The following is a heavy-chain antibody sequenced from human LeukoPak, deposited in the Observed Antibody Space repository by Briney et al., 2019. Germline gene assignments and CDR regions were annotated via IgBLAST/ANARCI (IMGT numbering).Heavy chain of an antibody. J-gene: IGHJ4*02. Sequence: GGSLRLSCAASGFTFSSYSMNWARQAPGKGLEWVSSISSSSSYIYYADSVKGRFTISRDNAKNSLYLQMNSLRAEDTAVYYCARVASIAAPIDYWGQGTLVTVSS. V-gene: IGHV3-21*01. CDR1: GFTFSSYS. CDR3: ARVASIAAPIDY. D-gene: IGHD6-6*01. CDR2: ISSSSSYI.